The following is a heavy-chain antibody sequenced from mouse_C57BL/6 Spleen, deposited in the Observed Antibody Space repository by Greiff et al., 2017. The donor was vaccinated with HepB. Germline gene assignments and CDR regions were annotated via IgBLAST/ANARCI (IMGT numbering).Heavy chain of an antibody. CDR3: ARDGGEVFAY. V-gene: IGHV5-4*01. CDR1: GFTFSSYA. CDR2: ISDGGSYT. J-gene: IGHJ3*01. Sequence: EVKLMESGGGLVKPGGSLKLSCAASGFTFSSYAMSWVRQTPEKRLEWVATISDGGSYTYYPDNVKGRFTISRDNAKNNLYLQMSHLKSEDTAMYYCARDGGEVFAYWGQGTLVTVSA.